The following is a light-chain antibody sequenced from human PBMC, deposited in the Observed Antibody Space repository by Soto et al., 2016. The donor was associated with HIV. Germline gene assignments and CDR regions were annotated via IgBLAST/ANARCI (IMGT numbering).Light chain of an antibody. CDR1: QGIGRW. V-gene: IGKV1-12*01. CDR2: GAS. J-gene: IGKJ5*01. CDR3: QQANIYPVT. Sequence: DIQMTQSPSSVSASVGDRVTITCRASQGIGRWLAWYQQKPGKAPNPLIYGASNLQSGVPIRFSGSGSGTDFSLTISNLQREDFATYYCQQANIYPVTFGQGTRLEI.